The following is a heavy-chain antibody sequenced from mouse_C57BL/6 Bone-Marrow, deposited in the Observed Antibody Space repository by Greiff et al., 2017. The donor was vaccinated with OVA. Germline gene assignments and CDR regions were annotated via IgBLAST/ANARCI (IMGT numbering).Heavy chain of an antibody. V-gene: IGHV1-50*01. J-gene: IGHJ4*01. CDR2: IDPSDSYT. D-gene: IGHD3-2*02. CDR1: GYTFTSYW. Sequence: QVQLQQPGAELVKPGASVKLSCKASGYTFTSYWMQWVKQRPGQGLEWIGEIDPSDSYTNYKQKFKGKATLTVDTSSSTAYMQLSILTSEDSAVYYCAREDSSGYLYYYAMDYWGQGTSVTVSS. CDR3: AREDSSGYLYYYAMDY.